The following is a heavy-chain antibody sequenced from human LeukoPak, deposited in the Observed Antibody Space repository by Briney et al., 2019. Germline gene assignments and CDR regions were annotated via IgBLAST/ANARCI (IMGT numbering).Heavy chain of an antibody. CDR1: GFTFSSYS. V-gene: IGHV3-21*01. CDR3: ARVVGGSSSSGEDY. CDR2: ISSSSSYI. Sequence: GGSLRLSCAASGFTFSSYSMNWVRQAPGKGLEWVSSISSSSSYIYYADSVKGRFTISRDNAKNSLYLQMNSLRAEDTAVYYCARVVGGSSSSGEDYWGRGTLVTVSS. J-gene: IGHJ4*02. D-gene: IGHD6-6*01.